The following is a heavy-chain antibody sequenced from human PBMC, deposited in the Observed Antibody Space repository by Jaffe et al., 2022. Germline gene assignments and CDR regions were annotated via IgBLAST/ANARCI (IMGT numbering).Heavy chain of an antibody. Sequence: QVTLKESGPVLVKPTETLTLTCTVSGFSLSNARMAVSWIRQPPGKALEWLAHIFSNDEKSYSTSLKSRLTISKDTSKSQVVLTMTNMDPVDTATYYCARRGTYGSGTYYPYYFDYWGQGTLVTVSS. D-gene: IGHD3-10*01. CDR3: ARRGTYGSGTYYPYYFDY. CDR2: IFSNDEK. V-gene: IGHV2-26*01. J-gene: IGHJ4*02. CDR1: GFSLSNARMA.